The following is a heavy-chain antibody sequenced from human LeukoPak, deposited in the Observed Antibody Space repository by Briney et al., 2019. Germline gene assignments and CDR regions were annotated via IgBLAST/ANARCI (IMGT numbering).Heavy chain of an antibody. J-gene: IGHJ4*02. CDR2: ISSSGSTI. Sequence: LSLTCTVSGGSISSSSYYWGWIRQPPGKGLEWVSYISSSGSTIYYADSVKGRFTISRDNAKNSLYLQMNSLRAEDTAVYYCARRAYSGYSQWGQGTLVTVSS. V-gene: IGHV3-11*04. CDR1: GGSISSSSYY. CDR3: ARRAYSGYSQ. D-gene: IGHD5-12*01.